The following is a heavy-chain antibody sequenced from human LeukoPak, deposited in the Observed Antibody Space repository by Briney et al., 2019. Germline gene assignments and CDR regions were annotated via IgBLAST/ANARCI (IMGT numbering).Heavy chain of an antibody. Sequence: GGSLRLSCAASGFTFSSYGMHWVRQAPGKGLEWVAVIWYDGSNKYYADSVKGRFTISRDNIKNTLYLQMNSLRAEDTAVYYCASDWVSWSRDYRFDYWGQGTLVTVSS. J-gene: IGHJ4*02. V-gene: IGHV3-33*01. CDR1: GFTFSSYG. CDR2: IWYDGSNK. CDR3: ASDWVSWSRDYRFDY. D-gene: IGHD3-16*01.